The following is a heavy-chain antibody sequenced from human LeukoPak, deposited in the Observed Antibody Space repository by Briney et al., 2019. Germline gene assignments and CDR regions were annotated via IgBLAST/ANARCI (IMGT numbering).Heavy chain of an antibody. Sequence: ASVKVSCKASGYTFTAYYMHWVRQAPGQGLEWMGWINPNSGGTNYAQKFQDRVTMTRDTSISTAYMELRRLRSDDKAVYYCARVYCTNGVCYAPFEYWGQGTLVTVSS. V-gene: IGHV1-2*02. CDR3: ARVYCTNGVCYAPFEY. D-gene: IGHD2-8*01. CDR2: INPNSGGT. CDR1: GYTFTAYY. J-gene: IGHJ4*02.